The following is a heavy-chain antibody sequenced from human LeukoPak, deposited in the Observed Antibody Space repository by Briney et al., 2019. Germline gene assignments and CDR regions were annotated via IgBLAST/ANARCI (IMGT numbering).Heavy chain of an antibody. CDR1: GYTFTGYY. J-gene: IGHJ4*02. CDR3: ARGGKNYYDSSGYYSLFDY. CDR2: INPNSGGT. D-gene: IGHD3-22*01. V-gene: IGHV1-2*06. Sequence: GASVKVSCKASGYTFTGYYMHWVRQAPGQGLEWMGRINPNSGGTNYAQKFQGRVTMTSDTSISTAYMELSRLRSDDTAVYYCARGGKNYYDSSGYYSLFDYWGQGTLVTVSS.